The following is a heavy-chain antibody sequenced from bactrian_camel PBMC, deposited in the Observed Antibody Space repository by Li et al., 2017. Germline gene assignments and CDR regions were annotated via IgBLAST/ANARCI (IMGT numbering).Heavy chain of an antibody. CDR1: GYTYSRDC. V-gene: IGHV3S42*01. Sequence: DVQLVESGGGLVQPGGSLRLSCVASGYTYSRDCVGWFRQAPGKEREGVAAIDGDGTTIYADSVKGRFTISQDNAKNTLYLQMNSLKTEDMAMYYCAKGPRDAYGPTGFGYWCQGTQVTVS. J-gene: IGHJ6*01. CDR2: IDGDGTT. D-gene: IGHD5*01. CDR3: AKGPRDAYGPTGFGY.